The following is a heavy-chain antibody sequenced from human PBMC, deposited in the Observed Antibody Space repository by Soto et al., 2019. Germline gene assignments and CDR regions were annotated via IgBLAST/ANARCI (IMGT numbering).Heavy chain of an antibody. D-gene: IGHD3-22*01. V-gene: IGHV1-18*04. CDR1: GYTFTSYS. Sequence: GASVKVSCKASGYTFTSYSISWVRQAPGQGLEWMGWISAYNGNTNYAQKLQGRVTMATDTSTSTAYMELRSLRSDDTAVYYCARDITMIVVASNWFDPWGQGTLVTVSS. J-gene: IGHJ5*02. CDR3: ARDITMIVVASNWFDP. CDR2: ISAYNGNT.